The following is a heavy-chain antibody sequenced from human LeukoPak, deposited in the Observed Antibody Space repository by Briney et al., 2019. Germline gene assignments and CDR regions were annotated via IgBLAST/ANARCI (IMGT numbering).Heavy chain of an antibody. CDR1: GGSFSGYY. V-gene: IGHV4-34*01. CDR2: TNHSGST. D-gene: IGHD7-27*01. J-gene: IGHJ2*01. CDR3: ARGWGVFDL. Sequence: SGTLSLTCAVYGGSFSGYYWSWIRQPPGKGLEWIGETNHSGSTNYNPSLKSRVTISVDTSKNQFSLKLSSVTAADTAVYYCARGWGVFDLWGRGTLVTVSS.